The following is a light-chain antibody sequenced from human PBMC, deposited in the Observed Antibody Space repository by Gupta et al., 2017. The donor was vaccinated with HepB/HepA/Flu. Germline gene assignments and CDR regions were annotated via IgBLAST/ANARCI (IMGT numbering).Light chain of an antibody. CDR2: GKN. CDR3: NSRASSGNQRV. Sequence: SSELTQDPAVSVALGQTVRITCQGDSLRSYYASWYQQKPGQAPVLVIYGKNNRPSGIPDRFSGSSSGNTASLTITGAQAEDEADYYCNSRASSGNQRVCGTGTKVTVL. J-gene: IGLJ1*01. CDR1: SLRSYY. V-gene: IGLV3-19*01.